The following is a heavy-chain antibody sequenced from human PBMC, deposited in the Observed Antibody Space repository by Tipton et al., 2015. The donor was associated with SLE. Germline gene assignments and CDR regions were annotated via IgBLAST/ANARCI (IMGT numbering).Heavy chain of an antibody. D-gene: IGHD2-15*01. Sequence: QLVQSGAEVKKPGASVKVSCKASGYTFTSYGVSWVRQAPGQGLEWMGWISAYNGNTNYAQKFQGRVTMTRNTSISTAYMELSSLRSEDTAVYYCARTGYSIWYFDLWGRGTLVTVSS. CDR1: GYTFTSYG. V-gene: IGHV1-18*01. J-gene: IGHJ2*01. CDR2: ISAYNGNT. CDR3: ARTGYSIWYFDL.